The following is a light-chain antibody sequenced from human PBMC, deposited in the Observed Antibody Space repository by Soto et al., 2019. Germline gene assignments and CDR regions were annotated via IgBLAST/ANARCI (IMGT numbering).Light chain of an antibody. CDR3: IQPLQAPPN. Sequence: ETVMTQSPLSLPVTPGEPASISCKSSQSLLHSNVYNYVDWYLQKPGQSPQLLISLTSNRASGVRGWFSGSGSSTDFTWKIMRVEAEDVGVSYCIQPLQAPPNFGHENNVEI. CDR2: LTS. V-gene: IGKV2-28*01. J-gene: IGKJ1*01. CDR1: QSLLHSNVYNY.